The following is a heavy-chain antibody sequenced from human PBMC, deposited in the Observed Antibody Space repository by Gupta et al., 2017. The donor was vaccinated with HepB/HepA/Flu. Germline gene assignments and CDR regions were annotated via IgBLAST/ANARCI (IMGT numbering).Heavy chain of an antibody. CDR3: ARDGEYSGSYAAGAFDI. J-gene: IGHJ3*02. D-gene: IGHD1-26*01. CDR1: GFTFSSYS. V-gene: IGHV3-48*02. Sequence: VQLVESGGGLVQPGGSLRLSCAASGFTFSSYSMTWVRQAPGKGLEWVSYISSSSSTIYYADAVKGRFTISRDNAKNSLYLQMNSLRDEDTAVYYCARDGEYSGSYAAGAFDIWGQGTMVTVSS. CDR2: ISSSSSTI.